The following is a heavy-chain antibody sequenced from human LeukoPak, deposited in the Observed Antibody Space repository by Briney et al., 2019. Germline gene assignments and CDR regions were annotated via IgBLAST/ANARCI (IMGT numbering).Heavy chain of an antibody. Sequence: GGSLRLSCAASGFTFSSYGMHWVRQAPGKGLEWVAFIRNDGRNKYYADSVKGRYTISRDNSKNTLYLQMNSLRAEDTAVYYCAKGLRKLIVGSTEYYFDYWGQGTLVTVSS. V-gene: IGHV3-30*02. CDR3: AKGLRKLIVGSTEYYFDY. CDR1: GFTFSSYG. D-gene: IGHD1-26*01. CDR2: IRNDGRNK. J-gene: IGHJ4*02.